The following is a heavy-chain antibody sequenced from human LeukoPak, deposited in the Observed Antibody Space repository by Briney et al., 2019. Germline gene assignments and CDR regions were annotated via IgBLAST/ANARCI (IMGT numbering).Heavy chain of an antibody. CDR2: ISSNGGST. Sequence: GGSLRLSCAASGFTFSSYAMHWVRQAPGKGLEYVSAISSNGGSTYYASSVKGRFTISRDNSKNTLYLQMGSLRAEDMAVYYCARDRYYGSGSYYSYYFDYWGQGTLVTVSS. CDR3: ARDRYYGSGSYYSYYFDY. D-gene: IGHD3-10*01. V-gene: IGHV3-64*01. J-gene: IGHJ4*02. CDR1: GFTFSSYA.